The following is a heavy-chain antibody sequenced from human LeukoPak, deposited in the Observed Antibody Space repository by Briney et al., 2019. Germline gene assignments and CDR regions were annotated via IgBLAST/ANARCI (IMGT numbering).Heavy chain of an antibody. D-gene: IGHD2/OR15-2a*01. J-gene: IGHJ4*02. CDR3: TRGRYQFLGPNDS. V-gene: IGHV3-48*02. CDR1: GFTLSDYG. CDR2: ITMNSVK. Sequence: GGPLRLSCVASGFTLSDYGMSWACQAPGKGLEWISYITMNSVKFYADSVRGRFAISRDNDKNSAYLQMNSLRDEDTAVYYCTRGRYQFLGPNDSWGQGSLVTVSS.